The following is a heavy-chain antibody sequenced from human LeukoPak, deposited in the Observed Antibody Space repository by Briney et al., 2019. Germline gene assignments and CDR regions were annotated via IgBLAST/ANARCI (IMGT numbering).Heavy chain of an antibody. J-gene: IGHJ4*02. D-gene: IGHD1-26*01. CDR3: ARNLVGASEDYFDY. V-gene: IGHV3-33*01. CDR2: IWYDGSNK. Sequence: GGSLRRSCAASGFTFSTYGMHWVRQAPGKGLEWVAVIWYDGSNKNYADSVKGRFTISRDNSKNTLYQQMNSLRAEDTAVYYCARNLVGASEDYFDYWGQGTLVTVSS. CDR1: GFTFSTYG.